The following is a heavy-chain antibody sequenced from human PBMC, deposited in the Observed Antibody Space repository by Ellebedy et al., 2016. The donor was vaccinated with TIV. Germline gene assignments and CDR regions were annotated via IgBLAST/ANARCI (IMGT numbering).Heavy chain of an antibody. Sequence: ASVKVSCKVSGYTLTELSMHWVRQAPPRGLEWMGGFDPEDGETIYAQKFQGRVTMTEDTSTDTAYMELSSLRSEDTAVYYCATVGQAVAGTAYYYYGMDVWGQGTTVTVSS. V-gene: IGHV1-24*01. J-gene: IGHJ6*02. D-gene: IGHD6-19*01. CDR2: FDPEDGET. CDR3: ATVGQAVAGTAYYYYGMDV. CDR1: GYTLTELS.